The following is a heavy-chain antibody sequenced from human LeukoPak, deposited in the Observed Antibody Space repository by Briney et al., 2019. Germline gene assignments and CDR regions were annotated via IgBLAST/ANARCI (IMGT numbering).Heavy chain of an antibody. V-gene: IGHV4-30-2*01. CDR3: ARHRRSDTIFGPYYYMDV. J-gene: IGHJ6*03. Sequence: PSQTLSLTYTVSGGSISSGGYYWSWIRQPPGKGLEWIGYIYHSGSTYYNPSLKSRVTISVDRSKNQFSLKLSSVTAADTAMYYCARHRRSDTIFGPYYYMDVWGKGTTVTVSS. D-gene: IGHD3-3*01. CDR1: GGSISSGGYY. CDR2: IYHSGST.